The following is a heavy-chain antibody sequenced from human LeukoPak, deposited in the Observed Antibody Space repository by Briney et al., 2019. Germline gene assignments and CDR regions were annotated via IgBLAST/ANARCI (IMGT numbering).Heavy chain of an antibody. CDR3: ARDVLPYCSGGSCTIDY. J-gene: IGHJ4*02. V-gene: IGHV3-66*01. CDR1: GFTVSSNY. Sequence: LTGGSLRLSCAASGFTVSSNYMSWVRQAPGKGLEWVSVIYSGGSTYYADSVKGRFTISRDNSKNTLYLQMNSLRAEDTAVYYCARDVLPYCSGGSCTIDYWGQGTLVTVSS. D-gene: IGHD2-15*01. CDR2: IYSGGST.